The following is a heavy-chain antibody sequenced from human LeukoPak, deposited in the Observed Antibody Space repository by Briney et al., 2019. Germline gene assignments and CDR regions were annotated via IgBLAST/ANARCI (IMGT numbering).Heavy chain of an antibody. CDR3: AGSAVAARGYFQH. Sequence: SETLSLTCTVSGGSISSGSYYWSWIRQPAGKELEWIGRIYTSGSTNYNPSLKSRVTISVDTSKNQFSLKLSSVTAADTAVYYCAGSAVAARGYFQHWGQGTLVTVSS. CDR2: IYTSGST. J-gene: IGHJ1*01. CDR1: GGSISSGSYY. D-gene: IGHD6-19*01. V-gene: IGHV4-61*02.